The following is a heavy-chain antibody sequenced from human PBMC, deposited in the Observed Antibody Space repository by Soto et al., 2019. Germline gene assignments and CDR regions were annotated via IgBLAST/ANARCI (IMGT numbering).Heavy chain of an antibody. CDR1: GYSFTSLD. V-gene: IGHV1-8*01. CDR3: ARVVSAGVDY. Sequence: QVQLVQSGAEVREPGASVKVSCKASGYSFTSLDINWVRQTAGQGLEWMGWMEPSTGRTGYAQKFQGRVTMTRDTSINTAYMELTTLTSDDTALYYCARVVSAGVDYWGQGTLVIVSS. J-gene: IGHJ4*02. CDR2: MEPSTGRT. D-gene: IGHD1-26*01.